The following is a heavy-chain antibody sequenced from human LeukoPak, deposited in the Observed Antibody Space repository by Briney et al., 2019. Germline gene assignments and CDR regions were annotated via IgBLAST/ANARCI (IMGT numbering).Heavy chain of an antibody. CDR2: IHQSGST. CDR1: GYSIRNGYF. D-gene: IGHD3-16*02. V-gene: IGHV4-38-2*02. CDR3: ARLEITFGGVIAS. J-gene: IGHJ5*02. Sequence: SETLSLTCTVSGYSIRNGYFWGWVRQFPGKGLEWIGNIHQSGSTSYNPSLKSRVTISVDTSKNQFSLKLSSVTAADTAVYYCARLEITFGGVIASWGQGTLVTVSS.